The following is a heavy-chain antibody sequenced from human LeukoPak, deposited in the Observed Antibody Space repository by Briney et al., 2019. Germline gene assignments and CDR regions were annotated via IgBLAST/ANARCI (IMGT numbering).Heavy chain of an antibody. CDR1: GFTFSSYG. CDR2: IWYDGSNK. D-gene: IGHD6-13*01. Sequence: PGGSLRLSCAASGFTFSSYGMHWVRQAPGKGLEWVAVIWYDGSNKYYADSVKGRFTISRDNSKNTLYLQMNSLRAEDTAVYYCARDSSSWYWVFDYWGQGTLVTVSS. J-gene: IGHJ4*02. V-gene: IGHV3-33*01. CDR3: ARDSSSWYWVFDY.